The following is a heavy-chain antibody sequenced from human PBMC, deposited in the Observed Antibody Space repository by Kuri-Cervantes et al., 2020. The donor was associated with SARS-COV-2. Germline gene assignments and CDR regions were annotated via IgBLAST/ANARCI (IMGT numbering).Heavy chain of an antibody. CDR2: ISAYNGNT. Sequence: ASVKVSCKASGYTFSSYGISWVRQVPGQGLEWMGWISAYNGNTNYAQKLQGRVTMTEDTSTDTAYMELSSLRSEDTAVYYCATEGYSIIIWAFAHWGQGTKVTVSS. J-gene: IGHJ3*01. D-gene: IGHD3-22*01. CDR1: GYTFSSYG. V-gene: IGHV1-18*01. CDR3: ATEGYSIIIWAFAH.